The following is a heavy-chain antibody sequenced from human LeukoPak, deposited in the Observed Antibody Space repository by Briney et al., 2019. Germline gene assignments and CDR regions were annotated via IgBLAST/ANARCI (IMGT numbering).Heavy chain of an antibody. Sequence: GASVKVSCKASGGTFSSYAISWVRQAPGQGLEWMGGIIPIFGTANYAQKFQGRVTITADESTSTAYMELNSLRAEDTAIYYCAKEAAAVGVGYFTHWGQGTLVAVSS. CDR3: AKEAAAVGVGYFTH. CDR2: IIPIFGTA. J-gene: IGHJ4*02. CDR1: GGTFSSYA. D-gene: IGHD6-25*01. V-gene: IGHV1-69*13.